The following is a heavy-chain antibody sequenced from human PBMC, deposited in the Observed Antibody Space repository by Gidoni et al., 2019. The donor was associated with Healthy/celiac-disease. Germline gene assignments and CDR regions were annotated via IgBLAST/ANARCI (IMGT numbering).Heavy chain of an antibody. CDR3: ARDWYDFWSGYYDQRVDY. D-gene: IGHD3-3*01. J-gene: IGHJ4*02. Sequence: QVQLVESGGGGVQPGRSLRLSCAASGFTFSSSAMHWVRQAPGKGLEWVAVISYDGSNKYYADSVKGRFTISRDNSKNTLYLQMNSLRAEDTAVYYCARDWYDFWSGYYDQRVDYWGQGTLVTVSS. V-gene: IGHV3-30-3*01. CDR1: GFTFSSSA. CDR2: ISYDGSNK.